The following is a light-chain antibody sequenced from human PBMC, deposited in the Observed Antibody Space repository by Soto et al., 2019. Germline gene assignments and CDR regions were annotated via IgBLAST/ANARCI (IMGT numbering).Light chain of an antibody. CDR3: QQHDSWPRT. CDR2: GAS. J-gene: IGKJ1*01. V-gene: IGKV3-15*01. Sequence: EIVLTQSPGTLSLSPGEGATLSCRASQSVYNNLAWYQQRPGQAPRLLIHGASTRATGVPAKVSGSGSGTEFTLTISSLQSEDFAVYYCQQHDSWPRTFGQGTKVDIK. CDR1: QSVYNN.